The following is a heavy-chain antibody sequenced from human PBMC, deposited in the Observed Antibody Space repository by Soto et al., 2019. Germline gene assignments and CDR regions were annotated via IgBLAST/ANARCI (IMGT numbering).Heavy chain of an antibody. V-gene: IGHV4-30-4*01. CDR1: GGSISSGDYY. Sequence: QVQLQESGPGLVKPSQTLSLTCTVSGGSISSGDYYWSWIRQPPGKGLEWIGYIYYSGSTYYNPALESRVTISVDTSKNQFSLKLSSVTAADTAVYYCARERTAAGSNWFDPWGQGTLVTVSS. CDR2: IYYSGST. J-gene: IGHJ5*02. CDR3: ARERTAAGSNWFDP. D-gene: IGHD6-13*01.